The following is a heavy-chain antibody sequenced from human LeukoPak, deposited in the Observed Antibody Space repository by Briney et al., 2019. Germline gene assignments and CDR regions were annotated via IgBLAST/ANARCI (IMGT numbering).Heavy chain of an antibody. V-gene: IGHV1-2*02. D-gene: IGHD3-3*01. CDR2: INPNSGGT. J-gene: IGHJ5*02. CDR1: GYTFTGYY. Sequence: GASVKVSCKASGYTFTGYYMHWVRQAPGQGLEWMGWINPNSGGTNYAQKFQGRVTMTRDTSISTAYMELSRLRSDDTAVYYCAGLRFLEWLEVDPWGQGTLVTVSS. CDR3: AGLRFLEWLEVDP.